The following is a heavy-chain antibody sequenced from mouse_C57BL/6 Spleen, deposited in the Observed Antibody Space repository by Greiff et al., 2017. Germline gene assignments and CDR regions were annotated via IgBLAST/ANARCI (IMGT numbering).Heavy chain of an antibody. CDR3: ARGGYYYGSLWYFDV. CDR1: GYTFTSYW. J-gene: IGHJ1*03. CDR2: IDPSDSYT. V-gene: IGHV1-50*01. Sequence: VQLQQPGAELVKPGASVKLSCKASGYTFTSYWMQWVKQRPGQGLEWIGEIDPSDSYTNYNQKFKGKATLTVDTSSSTAYMQLSSLTSEDSAVYYCARGGYYYGSLWYFDVWGTGTTVTVSS. D-gene: IGHD1-1*01.